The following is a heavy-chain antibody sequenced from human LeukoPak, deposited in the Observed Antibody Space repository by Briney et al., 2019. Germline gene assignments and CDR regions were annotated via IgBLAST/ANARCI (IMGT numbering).Heavy chain of an antibody. CDR2: ISADGPT. CDR1: GFTFSSSP. V-gene: IGHV3-23*01. CDR3: AKVSQWGNSRWYEGD. D-gene: IGHD6-13*01. J-gene: IGHJ4*02. Sequence: HTGGSLRLSCAASGFTFSSSPMSWVRQAPGKGLDWVSSISADGPTYYADSVKGRFTISRDNSKNTLYLQMNSLRGEDTAVYYCAKVSQWGNSRWYEGDWGQGTLVTVSS.